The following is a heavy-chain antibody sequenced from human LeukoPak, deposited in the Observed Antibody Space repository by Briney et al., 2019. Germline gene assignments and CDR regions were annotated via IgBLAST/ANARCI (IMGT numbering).Heavy chain of an antibody. D-gene: IGHD4-17*01. V-gene: IGHV3-23*01. Sequence: GGTLRLSCAASGFTFSSYGMSWVRQAPGKGLEWVSGISGSGVSTYYADSVKGRFTISRDNSKNTLSLQMNSLRAEDTAVYYCAKESTVTPGNVNWFDTWGQGTLVTVSS. CDR3: AKESTVTPGNVNWFDT. CDR2: ISGSGVST. J-gene: IGHJ5*02. CDR1: GFTFSSYG.